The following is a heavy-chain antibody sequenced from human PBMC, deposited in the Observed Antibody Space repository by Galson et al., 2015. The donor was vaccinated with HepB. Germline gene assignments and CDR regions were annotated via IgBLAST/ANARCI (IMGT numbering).Heavy chain of an antibody. CDR1: GYTFTNYD. D-gene: IGHD3-10*01. CDR2: CRTYNGNS. J-gene: IGHJ4*02. Sequence: VEVACKDSGYTFTNYDISWVRQAHGEGLEWIGWCRTYNGNSNLAQKLQGRVTVTRDTSTSTANMELRSLRSYDTAVYYCSRDSYGSGTYFPFDYWGQGTLVTVSS. CDR3: SRDSYGSGTYFPFDY. V-gene: IGHV1-18*01.